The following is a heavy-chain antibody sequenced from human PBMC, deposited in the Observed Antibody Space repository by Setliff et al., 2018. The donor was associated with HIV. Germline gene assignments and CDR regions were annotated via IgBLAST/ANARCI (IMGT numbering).Heavy chain of an antibody. J-gene: IGHJ4*02. CDR2: IYYSGTT. D-gene: IGHD3-10*01. Sequence: SETLSLTCTVSGASVNSNNYYWGWIRQPPGKGLEWIASIYYSGTTYYNPSLKSRVTISVDTSKNQFSLELSSVTAADTAVYYCARLSLSLVRGIINSGDRFFDYWGQGSLVTVSS. CDR1: GASVNSNNYY. V-gene: IGHV4-39*01. CDR3: ARLSLSLVRGIINSGDRFFDY.